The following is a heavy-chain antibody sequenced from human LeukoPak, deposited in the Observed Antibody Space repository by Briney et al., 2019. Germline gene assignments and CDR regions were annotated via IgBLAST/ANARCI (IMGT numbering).Heavy chain of an antibody. CDR2: ISSDGSNT. J-gene: IGHJ4*02. CDR1: GFTFSTYA. D-gene: IGHD4-17*01. CDR3: ARGDYGDYN. Sequence: AGGSLRLSCAASGFTFSTYAMHWVRQAPGKGLEWVAVISSDGSNTYYADSVKGRFTISRDDSKNTLYLQKNSLRAEDTAVYYCARGDYGDYNWGQGTPVTVSS. V-gene: IGHV3-30-3*01.